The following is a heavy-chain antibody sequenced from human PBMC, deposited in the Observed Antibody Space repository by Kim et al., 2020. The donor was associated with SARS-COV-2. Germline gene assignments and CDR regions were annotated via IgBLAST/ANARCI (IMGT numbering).Heavy chain of an antibody. Sequence: SETLSLTCTVSGGSISSGGYYWSWIRQHPGKGLEWIGYIYYSGSTYYNPSLKSRVTISVDTSKNQFSLKLSSVTAADTAVYYCARGGYSGYGGIDYWGQGTLVTVSS. CDR2: IYYSGST. D-gene: IGHD5-12*01. CDR1: GGSISSGGYY. J-gene: IGHJ4*02. CDR3: ARGGYSGYGGIDY. V-gene: IGHV4-31*03.